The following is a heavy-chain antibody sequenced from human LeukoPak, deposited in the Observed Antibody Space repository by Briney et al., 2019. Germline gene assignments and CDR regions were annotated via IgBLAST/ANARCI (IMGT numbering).Heavy chain of an antibody. CDR2: IIHIFGTA. V-gene: IGHV1-69*05. CDR3: ARDNWNYQSWFDP. Sequence: GASVKVSCKASGGTFSSYAISWVRQAPGQGLEWMGGIIHIFGTANYAQKFQGRVTITTDESTSTAYMELSNLRSEDTAVYYCARDNWNYQSWFDPWGQGTLVTVSS. D-gene: IGHD1-7*01. J-gene: IGHJ5*02. CDR1: GGTFSSYA.